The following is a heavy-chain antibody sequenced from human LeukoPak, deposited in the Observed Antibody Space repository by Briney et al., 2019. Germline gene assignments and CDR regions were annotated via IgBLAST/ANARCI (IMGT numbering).Heavy chain of an antibody. CDR3: AREGQYYFDY. Sequence: GGSLRLSCEASGFTFSSFEMIWVRQAPVKGLEWVSYISSSGSTIYYADSVKGRFTISRDNAKNSLYLQMNSLRAEDMAVYYCAREGQYYFDYWGQGTLVTVSS. J-gene: IGHJ4*02. CDR1: GFTFSSFE. D-gene: IGHD4-11*01. V-gene: IGHV3-48*03. CDR2: ISSSGSTI.